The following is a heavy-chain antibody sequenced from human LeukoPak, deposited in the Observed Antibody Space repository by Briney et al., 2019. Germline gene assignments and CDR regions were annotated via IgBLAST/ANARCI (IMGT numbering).Heavy chain of an antibody. CDR3: ARDRMGRCSGGSCYLDY. J-gene: IGHJ4*02. D-gene: IGHD2-15*01. CDR1: GFTFSSYW. V-gene: IGHV3-7*01. Sequence: GGSLRLSCAASGFTFSSYWMSWVRQAPGKGLEWVANIKQDGSEKYYVDSVKGRFTISRDNAKNSLYLQMNSLRAEDTAVYYCARDRMGRCSGGSCYLDYWGQGTLVTVSS. CDR2: IKQDGSEK.